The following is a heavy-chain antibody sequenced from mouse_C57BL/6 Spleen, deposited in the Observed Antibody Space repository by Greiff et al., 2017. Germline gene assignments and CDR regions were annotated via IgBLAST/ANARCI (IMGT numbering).Heavy chain of an antibody. D-gene: IGHD2-4*01. J-gene: IGHJ4*01. CDR1: GYTFTSYW. CDR2: IDPSDSYT. V-gene: IGHV1-69*01. Sequence: QVQLQQPGAELVMPGASVKLSCKASGYTFTSYWMHWVKQRPGQGLEWIGEIDPSDSYTNYTQKFKGKSTLTVDKSSSTAYMQLSSLTSEDSAVYYCARGEDDYDVYAMDYWGQGTSVTVSS. CDR3: ARGEDDYDVYAMDY.